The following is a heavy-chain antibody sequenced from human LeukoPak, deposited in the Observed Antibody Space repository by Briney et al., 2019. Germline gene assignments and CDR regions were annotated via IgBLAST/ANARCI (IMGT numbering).Heavy chain of an antibody. CDR1: GFSFSSYG. Sequence: PGGSLRLSCAASGFSFSSYGMHWVRQAPGKGLEWVAFIRIDGSNNYHADSVKGRFAISRDNSKNTLYLQMNSLRAEDTAVYFCATLPNWATTGGYAYWGQGTLVTVSS. V-gene: IGHV3-30*02. CDR3: ATLPNWATTGGYAY. J-gene: IGHJ4*02. CDR2: IRIDGSNN. D-gene: IGHD1-26*01.